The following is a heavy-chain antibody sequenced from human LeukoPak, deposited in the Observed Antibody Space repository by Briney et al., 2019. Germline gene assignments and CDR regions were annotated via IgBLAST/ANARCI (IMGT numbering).Heavy chain of an antibody. CDR3: TRQGPGYCGSTSCYGVDY. CDR1: GYTFTSCA. D-gene: IGHD2-2*01. Sequence: ASVKVSCKASGYTFTSCAMNWMRQAPGQGLEWMGWINTNTGNPTYAQGFTGRFVFSLDTSVSTAYLQISSLKAEDTAVYYCTRQGPGYCGSTSCYGVDYWGQGTLVTVSS. V-gene: IGHV7-4-1*02. CDR2: INTNTGNP. J-gene: IGHJ4*02.